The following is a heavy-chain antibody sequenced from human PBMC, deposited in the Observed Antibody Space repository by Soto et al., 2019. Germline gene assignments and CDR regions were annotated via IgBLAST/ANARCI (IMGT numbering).Heavy chain of an antibody. J-gene: IGHJ4*02. V-gene: IGHV5-51*01. CDR3: FRGGVTSRTFDY. Sequence: GESLKISCTGSGYSFSTYWIAWVRQMPGQGLEWMGIIFPDDSDTRYSPSFQGHVTISVDKSISTAYVQWSSLKASDSAIYYCFRGGVTSRTFDYWGQGTLVTVSS. CDR1: GYSFSTYW. D-gene: IGHD3-16*01. CDR2: IFPDDSDT.